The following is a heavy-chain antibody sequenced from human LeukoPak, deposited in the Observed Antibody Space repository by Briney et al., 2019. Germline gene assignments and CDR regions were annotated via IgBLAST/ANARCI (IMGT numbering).Heavy chain of an antibody. D-gene: IGHD6-13*01. CDR1: GGSFSGYY. J-gene: IGHJ5*02. CDR2: INHSGST. V-gene: IGHV4-34*01. CDR3: ACTPGIAAAVSSWFDP. Sequence: KSSETLSLTCAVYGGSFSGYYWSWIRQPPGKGLEWIGEINHSGSTNYNPSLKSRVTISVDTSKNQFSLKLSSVTAADTAVYYCACTPGIAAAVSSWFDPWGQGILVTVSS.